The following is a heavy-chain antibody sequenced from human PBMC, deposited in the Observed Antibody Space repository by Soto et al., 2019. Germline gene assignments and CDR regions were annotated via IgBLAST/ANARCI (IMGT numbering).Heavy chain of an antibody. V-gene: IGHV4-30-4*01. Sequence: QVQLQGSGPGLVKPSQTLSLTCTVSGGSISSGNYYWSWIRQPPGKGLEWIGFISYSGSTYYSLSLKSRVTIAVDTSKNQFSLNLSFVTAADTAVYYCANMGTPATGLYYFDYWGQGTLVTVSS. CDR3: ANMGTPATGLYYFDY. CDR1: GGSISSGNYY. CDR2: ISYSGST. D-gene: IGHD5-18*01. J-gene: IGHJ4*02.